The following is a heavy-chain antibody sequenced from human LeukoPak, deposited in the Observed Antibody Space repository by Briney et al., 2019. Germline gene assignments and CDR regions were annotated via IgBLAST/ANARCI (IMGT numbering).Heavy chain of an antibody. Sequence: GGSLRLSCAASGFIFSSYAMNWVRQAPGKRLEWVSSISSSSRYIYYADSVKGRFTISRDNAKNSLYLQMNSLRAEDTAVYYCAREGVAARPWWFDPWGQGTLVTVSS. CDR3: AREGVAARPWWFDP. CDR2: ISSSSRYI. V-gene: IGHV3-21*01. D-gene: IGHD6-6*01. J-gene: IGHJ5*02. CDR1: GFIFSSYA.